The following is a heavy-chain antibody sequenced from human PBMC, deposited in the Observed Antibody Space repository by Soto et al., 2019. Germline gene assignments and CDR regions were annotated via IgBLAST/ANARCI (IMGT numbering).Heavy chain of an antibody. V-gene: IGHV1-24*01. CDR2: FDPEDGET. CDR3: ATLPANYYDSSGYY. Sequence: ASVKVSCKVSGYTLTELSMHWVRQAPGKGLEWMGGFDPEDGETIYAQKFQGRVTMTGDTSTDTAYMELSSLRSEDTAVYYCATLPANYYDSSGYYWGQGTLVTVSS. J-gene: IGHJ4*02. D-gene: IGHD3-22*01. CDR1: GYTLTELS.